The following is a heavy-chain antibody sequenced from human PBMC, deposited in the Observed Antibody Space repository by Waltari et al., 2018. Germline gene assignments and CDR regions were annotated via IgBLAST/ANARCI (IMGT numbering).Heavy chain of an antibody. CDR3: ARGSNTVPADYLWGNYVVYYFDS. CDR1: GGSITRDTYY. D-gene: IGHD3-16*01. CDR2: IYTSGST. V-gene: IGHV4-61*02. J-gene: IGHJ4*02. Sequence: QVQLQESGPGLVKPSQTLSLTCSVSGGSITRDTYYWSWIRQPAGKGLEWIGHIYTSGSTTYNPSLKSRVTISVDTSKNQFSLTVTSLTAADTAVYFCARGSNTVPADYLWGNYVVYYFDSWGQGTLITVSS.